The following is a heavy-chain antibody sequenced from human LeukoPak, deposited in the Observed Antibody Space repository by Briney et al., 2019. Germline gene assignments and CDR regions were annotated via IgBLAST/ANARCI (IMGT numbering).Heavy chain of an antibody. CDR1: GFTFSRYW. Sequence: GGSLRLSCAASGFTFSRYWMHWVRQAPGKGLVWVSRINSDGSSTSYAGSVKGRFTISRDNAKNTLYLQMNSLRAEDTAVYYCAREAYDSSGYYYGGGFDYWGQGTLVTVSS. D-gene: IGHD3-22*01. V-gene: IGHV3-74*01. CDR3: AREAYDSSGYYYGGGFDY. CDR2: INSDGSST. J-gene: IGHJ4*02.